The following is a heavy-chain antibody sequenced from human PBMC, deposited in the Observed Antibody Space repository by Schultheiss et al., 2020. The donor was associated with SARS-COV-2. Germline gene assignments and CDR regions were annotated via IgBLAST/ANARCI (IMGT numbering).Heavy chain of an antibody. CDR2: IYYSGST. D-gene: IGHD2-2*01. CDR3: ARGDFCSSTSCYPFMDV. CDR1: GGSISSYY. Sequence: SETLSLTCTVSGGSISSYYWSWIRQPPGKGLEWIGYIYYSGSTNYNPSLKSRVTISVDTSKNQFSLKLSSVTAADTAVYYCARGDFCSSTSCYPFMDVWGKGTTVTVSS. J-gene: IGHJ6*04. V-gene: IGHV4-59*01.